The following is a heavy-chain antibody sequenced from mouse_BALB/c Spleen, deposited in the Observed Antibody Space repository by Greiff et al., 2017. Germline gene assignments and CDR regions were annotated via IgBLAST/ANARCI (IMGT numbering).Heavy chain of an antibody. CDR3: ARSDDYDVFFDY. CDR2: IDPYNGGT. CDR1: GYTFTSSW. Sequence: QVQLQQPGSVLVRPGASVKLSCKASGYTFTSSWMHWAKQRPGQGLEWIGYIDPYNGGTSYNQKFKGKATLTVDKSSSTAFMHLNSLTSEDSAVYYCARSDDYDVFFDYWGQGTTLTVSS. V-gene: IGHV1S130*01. D-gene: IGHD2-4*01. J-gene: IGHJ2*01.